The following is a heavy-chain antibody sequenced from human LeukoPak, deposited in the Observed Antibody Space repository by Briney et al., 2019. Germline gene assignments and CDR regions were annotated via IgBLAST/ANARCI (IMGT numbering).Heavy chain of an antibody. CDR2: IYYSGST. CDR1: GGSISSYY. CDR3: ARKTGGDLNSWFDP. V-gene: IGHV4-59*12. D-gene: IGHD3-16*01. J-gene: IGHJ5*02. Sequence: SETLSLTCTVSGGSISSYYWSWIRQPPGKGLEWIGYIYYSGSTNYNPSLKSRVTISVDTSKNQFSLKLTSVTAADTAVYYCARKTGGDLNSWFDPWGQGTLVTVSS.